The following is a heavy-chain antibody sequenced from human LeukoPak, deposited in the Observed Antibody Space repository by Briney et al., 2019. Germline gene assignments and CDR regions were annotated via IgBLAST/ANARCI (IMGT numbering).Heavy chain of an antibody. D-gene: IGHD2-2*01. CDR1: GFTFSSYA. V-gene: IGHV3-23*01. J-gene: IGHJ3*02. Sequence: QPGGSLRLSCAAFGFTFSSYAMSWVRQAPGKGLEWVSAISGSGGSTYYADSVKGRFTISRDNSKNTLYLQMNSLRAEDTAVYYCAKGGYCSSTSCYLGAFDIWGQGTMVTVSS. CDR2: ISGSGGST. CDR3: AKGGYCSSTSCYLGAFDI.